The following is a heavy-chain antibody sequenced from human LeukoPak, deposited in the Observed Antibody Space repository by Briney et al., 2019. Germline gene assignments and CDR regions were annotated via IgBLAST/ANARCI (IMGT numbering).Heavy chain of an antibody. CDR2: IYYSGST. CDR1: GGSISSYY. V-gene: IGHV4-59*08. CDR3: ARRDTSSCYKGDAFDI. Sequence: SETLSLTCTVSGGSISSYYWSWIRQPPGKGLEWIGYIYYSGSTNYNPSLKSRVTISVDTSKNQFSLKLSSVTAADTAVYYCARRDTSSCYKGDAFDIWGQGTMVTVSS. J-gene: IGHJ3*02. D-gene: IGHD6-13*01.